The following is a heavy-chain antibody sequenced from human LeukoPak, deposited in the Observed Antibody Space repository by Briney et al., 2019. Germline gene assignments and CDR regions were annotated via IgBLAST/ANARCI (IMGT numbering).Heavy chain of an antibody. Sequence: PSETLSLTCTVSGGSISSGDFYWSWIRQPPGEGLQWIGSIYSTGSTYYNPSLKSRVTISVDTSKNLFSLKLSSVTAADTAVYYCARDNYDYVWGRYRQRNPEYFQHWGQGTLVTVSS. V-gene: IGHV4-30-4*08. CDR3: ARDNYDYVWGRYRQRNPEYFQH. CDR1: GGSISSGDFY. J-gene: IGHJ1*01. CDR2: IYSTGST. D-gene: IGHD3-16*02.